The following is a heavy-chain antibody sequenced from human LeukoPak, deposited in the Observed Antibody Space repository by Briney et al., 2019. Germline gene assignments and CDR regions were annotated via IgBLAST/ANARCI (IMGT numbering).Heavy chain of an antibody. CDR1: GGSFSGYY. V-gene: IGHV4-34*01. Sequence: SETLSLTCAVYGGSFSGYYWSWIRQPPGKGLEWIGEINHSGSTNYNPSLKSRVTISVDTSKNQFSLKLSSVTAADTAVYYCARDENGYTYEDGLDVWGQGTTVTVSS. D-gene: IGHD5-18*01. CDR3: ARDENGYTYEDGLDV. CDR2: INHSGST. J-gene: IGHJ6*02.